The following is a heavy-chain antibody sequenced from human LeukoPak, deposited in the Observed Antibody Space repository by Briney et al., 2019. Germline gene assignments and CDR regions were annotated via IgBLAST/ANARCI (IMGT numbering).Heavy chain of an antibody. CDR3: ARYGLLRGYDY. Sequence: SETLSLTCTVSGGSISNYYWSWIRQPPGKGLEWIGYMYYSGSSNYNPSLKSRVTISVDTSKNQFSLNLSSVTAADTAVYYCARYGLLRGYDYWGQGTLVTVSS. V-gene: IGHV4-59*01. CDR1: GGSISNYY. J-gene: IGHJ4*02. D-gene: IGHD5-12*01. CDR2: MYYSGSS.